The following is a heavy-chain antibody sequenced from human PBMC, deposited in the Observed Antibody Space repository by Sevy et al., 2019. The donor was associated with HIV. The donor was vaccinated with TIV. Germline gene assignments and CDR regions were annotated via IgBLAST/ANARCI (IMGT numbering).Heavy chain of an antibody. CDR3: AREASLHPSYDYGDYVDHDVVVVIWGYFDY. CDR2: IKQDGSEK. Sequence: GGSLRLSCAASGFTFSNAWMSWVRQAPGKGLEWVANIKQDGSEKYYVDSVKGRFTISRDNAKNSLYLQMNSLRAEDTAVYYCAREASLHPSYDYGDYVDHDVVVVIWGYFDYWGQGTLVTVSS. CDR1: GFTFSNAW. V-gene: IGHV3-7*03. D-gene: IGHD4-17*01. J-gene: IGHJ4*02.